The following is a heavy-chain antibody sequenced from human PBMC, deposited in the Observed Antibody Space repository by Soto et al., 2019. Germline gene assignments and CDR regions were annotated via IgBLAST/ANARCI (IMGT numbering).Heavy chain of an antibody. CDR3: ARESGTTIYYYYYYGMDV. V-gene: IGHV4-4*07. J-gene: IGHJ6*02. CDR1: GGSISSYY. D-gene: IGHD1-7*01. Sequence: QVQLQESGPGLVKPSETLSLTCTVAGGSISSYYWSWIRQPAGKGLEWIGRIYTSGSTNYNPSLKSRVTMSVDTSKNQFSLKLSSVTAADTAVYYCARESGTTIYYYYYYGMDVWGQGTTVTVSS. CDR2: IYTSGST.